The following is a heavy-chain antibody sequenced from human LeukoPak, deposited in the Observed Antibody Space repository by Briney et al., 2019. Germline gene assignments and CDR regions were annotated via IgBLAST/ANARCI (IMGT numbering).Heavy chain of an antibody. J-gene: IGHJ3*02. CDR1: GYSISSYY. V-gene: IGHV4-59*01. CDR2: IYNTGGA. Sequence: SETLSLTCTVSGYSISSYYWTWIRQPPGKGLEWIGYIYNTGGADYNPSLRSRVTISVDTSKNQFSLKLNSVTAADTAVYYCARAGSGYSFDIWGQGTMVTVSS. D-gene: IGHD3-22*01. CDR3: ARAGSGYSFDI.